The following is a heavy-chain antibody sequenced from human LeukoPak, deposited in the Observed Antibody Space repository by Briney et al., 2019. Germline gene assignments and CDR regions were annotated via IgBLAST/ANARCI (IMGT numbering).Heavy chain of an antibody. J-gene: IGHJ5*02. CDR3: ARRGRSSSWYGGDWFDP. D-gene: IGHD6-13*01. V-gene: IGHV4-59*01. CDR2: IYYSGST. Sequence: SETLSLTCTVSGGSISSYYWSWIRQPPGKGLEWIGYIYYSGSTNYNPSLKSRVTISVDTSKNQFSLKLSSVTAADTAVYYCARRGRSSSWYGGDWFDPWGQGTLVTVSS. CDR1: GGSISSYY.